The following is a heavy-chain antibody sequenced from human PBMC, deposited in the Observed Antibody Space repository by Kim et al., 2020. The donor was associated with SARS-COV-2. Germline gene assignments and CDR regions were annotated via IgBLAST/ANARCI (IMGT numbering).Heavy chain of an antibody. J-gene: IGHJ5*02. CDR2: IP. CDR3: AREWQGWFDP. Sequence: IPYHHQATTNRVTISVDTSKNQFSLKLSSWTAADTAVYYCAREWQGWFDPWGQGTLVTVSS. V-gene: IGHV4-31*02.